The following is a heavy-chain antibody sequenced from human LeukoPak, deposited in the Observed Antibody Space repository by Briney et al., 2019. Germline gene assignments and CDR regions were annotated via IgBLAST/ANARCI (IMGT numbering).Heavy chain of an antibody. Sequence: ETLSLTCAVSGGSISSSNWWSWVRQAPGKGLEWVSAISGSGGSTYYADSVKGRFTISRDNSKNTLYLQMNSLRAEDTAVYYCANQPPLLRFFDYWGQGTLVTVSS. J-gene: IGHJ4*02. CDR2: ISGSGGST. D-gene: IGHD3-10*01. CDR1: GGSISSSN. V-gene: IGHV3-23*01. CDR3: ANQPPLLRFFDY.